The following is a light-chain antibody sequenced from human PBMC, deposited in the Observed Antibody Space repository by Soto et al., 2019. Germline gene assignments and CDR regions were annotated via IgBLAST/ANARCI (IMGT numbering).Light chain of an antibody. J-gene: IGKJ4*01. Sequence: EFVLTQSPAPLSLSPGERATLSCRASQSVSSYLAWYQQKPGQAPRLLIYDVSNRATGIPARFSGSGSGTDFTLTSSSLEPEDFAVYYCQQRGTFGGGTKVDI. CDR1: QSVSSY. CDR3: QQRGT. V-gene: IGKV3-11*01. CDR2: DVS.